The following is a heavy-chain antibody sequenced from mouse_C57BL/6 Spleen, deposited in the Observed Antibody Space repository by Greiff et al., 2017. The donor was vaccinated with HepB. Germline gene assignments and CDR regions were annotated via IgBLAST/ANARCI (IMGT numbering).Heavy chain of an antibody. CDR3: AREDGNSGCAY. Sequence: QVQLQQPGAELVMPGASVKLSCKASGYTFTSYWMHWVKQRPGQGLEWIGEIDPSDSYTNYNQKFKGKSTLTVDKSSSTAYMQLSTLTSEDSAVYYCAREDGNSGCAYWGQGTLVTVSA. V-gene: IGHV1-69*01. CDR1: GYTFTSYW. J-gene: IGHJ3*01. D-gene: IGHD2-1*01. CDR2: IDPSDSYT.